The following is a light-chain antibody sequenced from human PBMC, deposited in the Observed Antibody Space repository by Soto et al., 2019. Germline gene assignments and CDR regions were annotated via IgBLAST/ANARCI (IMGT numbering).Light chain of an antibody. CDR1: SSNIGNND. J-gene: IGLJ3*02. CDR3: AACDDSLNGWV. V-gene: IGLV1-36*01. CDR2: YDD. Sequence: QSVLTQPPSVCEAPRQRVTISCSGSSSNIGNNDVNWYQHLPGKATKLLIYYDDLLHSGVSDRFSGSKSGTSASLAISGIQGEYEDSYSSAACDDSLNGWVCGGGSKLTVL.